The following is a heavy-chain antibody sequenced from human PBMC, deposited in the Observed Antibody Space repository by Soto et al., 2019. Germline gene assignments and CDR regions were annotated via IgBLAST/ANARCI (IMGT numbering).Heavy chain of an antibody. Sequence: GSLRLSCAPSRFTLSIHAMNWVRQAPGKGLAWGSYISSSGSTIYYADAEKGRFTISRGNAKNSLYLQMNSVRAEDTDVYYCARGPDSSGYYTYYFDYWGQGTLVTVSS. J-gene: IGHJ4*02. V-gene: IGHV3-48*03. CDR3: ARGPDSSGYYTYYFDY. D-gene: IGHD3-22*01. CDR2: ISSSGSTI. CDR1: RFTLSIHA.